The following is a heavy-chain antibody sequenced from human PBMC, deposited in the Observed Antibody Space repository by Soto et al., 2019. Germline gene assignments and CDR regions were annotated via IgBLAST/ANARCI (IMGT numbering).Heavy chain of an antibody. D-gene: IGHD3-3*01. CDR1: GVPVSSNY. CDR3: TRVQNWNFDS. CDR2: IYSGGST. V-gene: IGHV3-66*01. Sequence: GGSLRLSCAASGVPVSSNYMSWVRQAPGKGLEWVSVIYSGGSTYYADSVKGRFTISRDDSKNSLYLQMNSLKTEDTAVYYCTRVQNWNFDSWGQGTLVTVSS. J-gene: IGHJ4*02.